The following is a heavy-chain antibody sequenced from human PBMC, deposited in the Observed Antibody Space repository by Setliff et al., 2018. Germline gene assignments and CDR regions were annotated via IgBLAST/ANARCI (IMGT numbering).Heavy chain of an antibody. D-gene: IGHD3-22*01. J-gene: IGHJ4*02. CDR2: XXXXXXXX. CDR1: GYSFTSYW. CDR3: ARRRYYDSSGYYYFDY. V-gene: IGHV5-51*01. Sequence: GESLKISCKGSGYSFTSYWIGWVRQMPGKXLXXXXXXXXXXXXXXXXPSFQXXVTISADKSISTAYLQWSSLKASDTAMYYCARRRYYDSSGYYYFDYWGQGTLVTVSS.